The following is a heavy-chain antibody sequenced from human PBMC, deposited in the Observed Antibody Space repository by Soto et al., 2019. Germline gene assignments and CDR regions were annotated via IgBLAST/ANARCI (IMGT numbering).Heavy chain of an antibody. J-gene: IGHJ6*02. V-gene: IGHV5-51*01. Sequence: KRPGESLKISCVGSGFSFSRYTVGWVRQVPGKGLEWMGVIHPGDSDTIYSPSFQGQVTISADKSISTAYLQWSSLKASDTAMYYCTLSYGDSYYYYYGMDVWGQGTTVTVSS. D-gene: IGHD4-17*01. CDR2: IHPGDSDT. CDR3: TLSYGDSYYYYYGMDV. CDR1: GFSFSRYT.